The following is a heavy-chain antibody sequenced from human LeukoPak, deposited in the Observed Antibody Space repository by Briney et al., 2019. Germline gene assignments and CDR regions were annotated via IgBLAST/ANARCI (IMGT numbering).Heavy chain of an antibody. D-gene: IGHD3-9*01. Sequence: GGSLRLSCAASGFTVSSNYMSWVRQAPGKGLEWVSSISSSSYIYYADSVKGRFTISRDNAKNSLYLQMNSLRAEDTAVYYCARDPGPHYDILTGYSNVPLFDYWGQGTLVTVSS. CDR1: GFTVSSNY. CDR2: ISSSSYI. CDR3: ARDPGPHYDILTGYSNVPLFDY. V-gene: IGHV3-69-1*01. J-gene: IGHJ4*02.